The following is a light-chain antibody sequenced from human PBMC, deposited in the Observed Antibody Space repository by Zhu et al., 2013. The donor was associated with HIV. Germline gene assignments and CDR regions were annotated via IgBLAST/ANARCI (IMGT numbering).Light chain of an antibody. CDR1: SSNFETYNL. Sequence: QSALTQPASVSGSPGQSITISCTGTSSNFETYNLVSWYQHHPGKVPKLMIYEVTKRPSGVSNRFSGSKSGNTASLTISGLQDDDEAEYYCNSHRSGTTLVLFGGGTKVTVL. J-gene: IGLJ2*01. CDR3: NSHRSGTTLVL. CDR2: EVT. V-gene: IGLV2-14*02.